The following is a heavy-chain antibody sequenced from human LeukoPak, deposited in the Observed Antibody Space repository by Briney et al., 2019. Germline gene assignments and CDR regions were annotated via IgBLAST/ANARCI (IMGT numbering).Heavy chain of an antibody. V-gene: IGHV4-39*07. CDR1: GGSISSSSYY. Sequence: SETLSLTCTVSGGSISSSSYYWGWIRQPPGKGLEWIGSIYHSGSTYYNPSLKSRVTISVDTSKNQFSLKLSSVTAADTAVYYCARCLIYYYYMDVWGKGTTVTVSS. D-gene: IGHD3-22*01. J-gene: IGHJ6*03. CDR2: IYHSGST. CDR3: ARCLIYYYYMDV.